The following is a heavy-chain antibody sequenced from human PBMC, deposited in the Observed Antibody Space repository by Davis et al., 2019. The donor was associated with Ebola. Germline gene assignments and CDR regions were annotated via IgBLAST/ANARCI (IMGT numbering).Heavy chain of an antibody. CDR3: ARLSRGEFWSGLPNWFDP. Sequence: MPSETLSLTCTVSGGSISSSSYYWGWIRQPPGKGLEWIGEINHSGSTNYNPSLKSRVTISVDTSKNQFSLKLSSVTAADTAVYYCARLSRGEFWSGLPNWFDPWGQGTLVTVSS. D-gene: IGHD3-3*01. J-gene: IGHJ5*02. V-gene: IGHV4-39*07. CDR1: GGSISSSSYY. CDR2: INHSGST.